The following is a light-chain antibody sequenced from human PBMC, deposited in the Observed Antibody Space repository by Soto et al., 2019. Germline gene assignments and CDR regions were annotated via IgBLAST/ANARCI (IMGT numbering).Light chain of an antibody. V-gene: IGKV3-15*01. CDR3: QQYFEWPPMT. J-gene: IGKJ1*01. CDR1: ETVATN. Sequence: EIVLTQSPGTLSLSPGERATLSCWASETVATNLAWYQQKPGQAPRLLISGASTRAAGISDRFRGSGSGTEFTLTISSLRSGDSAIYYCQQYFEWPPMTFGQGTKVDI. CDR2: GAS.